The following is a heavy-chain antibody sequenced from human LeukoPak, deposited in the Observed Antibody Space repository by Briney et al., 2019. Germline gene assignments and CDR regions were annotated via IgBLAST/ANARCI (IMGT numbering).Heavy chain of an antibody. V-gene: IGHV4-39*07. CDR3: ARGPNYPSPSPFDY. Sequence: SETLSLTCTVSGGSISSSSYYWGWIRQPPGKGLEWIGSIYSGSTYYNPSLKSRVAISVDTSKNQFSLKLSSVTAADTAVYYCARGPNYPSPSPFDYWGQGTLVTVSS. CDR1: GGSISSSSYY. D-gene: IGHD5-24*01. J-gene: IGHJ4*02. CDR2: IYSGST.